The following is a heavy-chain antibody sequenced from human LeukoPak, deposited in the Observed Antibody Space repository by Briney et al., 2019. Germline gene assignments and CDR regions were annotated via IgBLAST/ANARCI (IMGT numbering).Heavy chain of an antibody. V-gene: IGHV3-33*06. Sequence: GRSLRLSGAASGFTFRNYGMHWVRQAPGKGLEWVALIWYDGSNKFYADSVKGRFTISRDNSNNTLYLQINSLRPEDTAVYYCAKGPAVLAADFDYWGQGTLIAVSS. CDR2: IWYDGSNK. D-gene: IGHD6-13*01. J-gene: IGHJ4*02. CDR1: GFTFRNYG. CDR3: AKGPAVLAADFDY.